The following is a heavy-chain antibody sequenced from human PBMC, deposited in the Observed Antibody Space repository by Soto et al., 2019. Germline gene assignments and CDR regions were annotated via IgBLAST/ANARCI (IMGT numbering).Heavy chain of an antibody. CDR3: AGSGRGSGRDYYYYYGMDV. J-gene: IGHJ6*02. V-gene: IGHV3-13*01. Sequence: EVQLVESGGGLVQPGGSLRLSCAASGFTFSSYDMHWVRQATGKGLEWVSAIGTAGDTYYPGSVKGRFTISRENAKNSLYLQMNSLRAGDTAVYYCAGSGRGSGRDYYYYYGMDVWGQGTTVTVSS. CDR1: GFTFSSYD. CDR2: IGTAGDT. D-gene: IGHD3-10*01.